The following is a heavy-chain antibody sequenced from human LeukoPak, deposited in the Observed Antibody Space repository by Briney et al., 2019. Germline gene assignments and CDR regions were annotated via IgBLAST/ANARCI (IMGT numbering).Heavy chain of an antibody. CDR1: GYTFSSYY. D-gene: IGHD5-18*01. CDR3: ARVTEHTAMVHWYFDL. J-gene: IGHJ2*01. V-gene: IGHV1-2*02. CDR2: INPNSGGT. Sequence: ASVKVSCKASGYTFSSYYIHWVRQAPGQGLEWMGWINPNSGGTNYAQKFQGRVTMTRDTSISTAYMELSSLRSDDTAVYYCARVTEHTAMVHWYFDLWGRGTLVTV.